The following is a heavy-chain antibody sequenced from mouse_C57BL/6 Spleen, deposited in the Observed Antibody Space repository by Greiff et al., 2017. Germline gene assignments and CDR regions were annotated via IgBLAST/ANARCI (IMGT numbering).Heavy chain of an antibody. V-gene: IGHV7-1*01. CDR2: SRNKANDYTT. CDR1: GFTFSDFY. D-gene: IGHD1-1*01. Sequence: EVKLMESGGGLVQSGRSLRLSCATSGFTFSDFYMEWVRQAPGKGLEWIAASRNKANDYTTEYSASVKGRFIVSRDTSQSILYLQMNALRAEDTAIYYCARDAVYYGSSYGYFDVWGTGTTVTVSS. J-gene: IGHJ1*03. CDR3: ARDAVYYGSSYGYFDV.